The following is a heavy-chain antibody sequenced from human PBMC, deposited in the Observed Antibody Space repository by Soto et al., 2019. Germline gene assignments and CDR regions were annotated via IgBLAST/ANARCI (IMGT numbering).Heavy chain of an antibody. CDR1: GYTFTSYG. J-gene: IGHJ4*02. D-gene: IGHD2-15*01. V-gene: IGHV1-18*01. CDR3: ARERSGYFDY. CDR2: ISAHNGNT. Sequence: QVHLVQSGAEVKKPGASVKVSCKASGYTFTSYGITWVRQAPGQGLEWMGWISAHNGNTDYAQKLQGRVIVTRDTSTSTAYMELRSLRSEDTAVYYCARERSGYFDYWGQGTLVTVSS.